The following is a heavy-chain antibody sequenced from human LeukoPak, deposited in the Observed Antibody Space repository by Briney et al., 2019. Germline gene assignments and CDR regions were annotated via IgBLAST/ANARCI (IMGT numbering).Heavy chain of an antibody. Sequence: ASVKVSCKASGYTXTNYYMHWVRQAPGQGLEWLGIINPSGGSTSYAQKFQGRVTMTRDTSTTTVYMELSSLRSEDTAVYYCARVVWNYYDSSGYGAFDIWGQGTIVTVSS. CDR2: INPSGGST. CDR3: ARVVWNYYDSSGYGAFDI. CDR1: GYTXTNYY. V-gene: IGHV1-46*01. D-gene: IGHD3-22*01. J-gene: IGHJ3*02.